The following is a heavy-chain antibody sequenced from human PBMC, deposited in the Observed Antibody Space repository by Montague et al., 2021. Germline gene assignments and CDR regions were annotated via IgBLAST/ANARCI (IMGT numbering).Heavy chain of an antibody. CDR1: GFSFSSYW. J-gene: IGHJ5*02. CDR3: ARSDFAAALDP. CDR2: IKYDGSRT. D-gene: IGHD6-25*01. V-gene: IGHV3-74*01. Sequence: SLRLSCAASGFSFSSYWMHWVRQAPGKGLVWVSHIKYDGSRTGYADSVKGRFTISRDNAKNTLYLQMNSLRVDDTAVYYCARSDFAAALDPWGQGTLVTVSS.